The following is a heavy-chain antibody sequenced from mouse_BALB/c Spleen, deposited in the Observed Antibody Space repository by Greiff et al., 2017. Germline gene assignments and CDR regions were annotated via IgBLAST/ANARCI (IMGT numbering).Heavy chain of an antibody. J-gene: IGHJ3*01. Sequence: VQLQQSGAELVKPGASVKLSCTASGFNIKDTYMHWVKQRPEQGLEWIGRIDPANGNTKYDPKFQGKATITADTSSNTAYLQLSSLTSEDTAVYYCAFYDCDGAWFAYWGQGTLVTVSA. CDR3: AFYDCDGAWFAY. CDR2: IDPANGNT. CDR1: GFNIKDTY. D-gene: IGHD2-4*01. V-gene: IGHV14-3*02.